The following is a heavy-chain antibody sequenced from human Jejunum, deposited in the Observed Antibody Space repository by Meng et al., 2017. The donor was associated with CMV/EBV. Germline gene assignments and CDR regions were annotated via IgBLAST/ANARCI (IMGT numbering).Heavy chain of an antibody. D-gene: IGHD6-13*01. Sequence: SGFPFSSYAMHWVRQAPGKGLEWVAVIPFDGNNEHYADSVKGRFTISRDNSKNTLYLQVNSLRLEDTGVYYCARGTGSGSWLIDSWGQGTRVTVSS. CDR2: IPFDGNNE. CDR3: ARGTGSGSWLIDS. J-gene: IGHJ4*02. V-gene: IGHV3-30*04. CDR1: GFPFSSYA.